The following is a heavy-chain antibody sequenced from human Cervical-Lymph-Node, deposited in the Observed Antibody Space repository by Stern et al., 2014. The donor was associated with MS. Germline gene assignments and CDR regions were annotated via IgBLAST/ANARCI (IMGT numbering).Heavy chain of an antibody. CDR2: ISTSGGST. CDR3: AKGCVVPAAIRL. Sequence: EVQLVQSGGGLVQPGGSLRLSCAASGFTFSNYAMNWVRQAPGKGLEWVSAISTSGGSTYYADSVKGRLTISRDDSKNTLYLAVNSLRAEDTAVYYCAKGCVVPAAIRLCGQGTLVTFSS. V-gene: IGHV3-23*04. D-gene: IGHD2-2*02. J-gene: IGHJ4*02. CDR1: GFTFSNYA.